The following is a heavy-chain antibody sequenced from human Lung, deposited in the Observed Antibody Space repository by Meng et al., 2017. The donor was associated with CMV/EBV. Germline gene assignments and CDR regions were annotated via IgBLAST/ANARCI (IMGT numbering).Heavy chain of an antibody. CDR1: GYTFKRYA. J-gene: IGHJ4*02. V-gene: IGHV1-18*01. Sequence: QVQLVQSGGEVKRPGASVKVSCTPSGYTFKRYAITWVRQAPGQGLEWMGWINPYNGNTDHAQTLQARLTMTTDTSTSTVYMELGSLRSDDTAVYYCARGRVSYSSSSSLNYWGQGTLVTVSS. D-gene: IGHD6-6*01. CDR2: INPYNGNT. CDR3: ARGRVSYSSSSSLNY.